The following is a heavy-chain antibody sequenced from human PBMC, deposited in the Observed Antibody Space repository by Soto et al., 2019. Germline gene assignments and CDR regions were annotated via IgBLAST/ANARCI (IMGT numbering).Heavy chain of an antibody. CDR2: IYYSGNT. CDR3: VRSPVNYYGSGSYFFDY. Sequence: TLSLTCTIYGVSISSRDYYWSWISQHPGKGLEWIGYIYYSGNTNYNPSLKSRVTISVDTSKNQFSLKLSSVTAADTAVYYWVRSPVNYYGSGSYFFDYWGQGTLVTVSS. V-gene: IGHV4-31*03. CDR1: GVSISSRDYY. J-gene: IGHJ4*02. D-gene: IGHD3-10*01.